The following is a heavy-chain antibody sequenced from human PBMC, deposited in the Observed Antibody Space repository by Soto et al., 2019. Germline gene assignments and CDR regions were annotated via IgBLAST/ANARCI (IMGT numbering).Heavy chain of an antibody. Sequence: SLRLSCAASXFTFSSYAVSWVRQAPGKGPEWISSISGSGSTIYYADSVKGRFTISRDNSKNTLYLQMSSLRAEDTAVYYCAKVFYYYDSSGYYYFDYWGQGTLVTVSS. CDR1: XFTFSSYA. CDR3: AKVFYYYDSSGYYYFDY. V-gene: IGHV3-23*01. CDR2: ISGSGSTI. D-gene: IGHD3-22*01. J-gene: IGHJ4*02.